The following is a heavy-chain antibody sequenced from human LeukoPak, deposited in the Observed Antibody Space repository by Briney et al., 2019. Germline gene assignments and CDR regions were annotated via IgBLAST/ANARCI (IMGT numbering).Heavy chain of an antibody. Sequence: GGSLRLSCAASGFTFSSYAMHWVRQPPGKGLEWVAVISYDGSNKYYADSVKGRFTISRDNSKNTLYLQMNSLRAEDTAVYYCAREREQWQDAFDIWGQGTMVTVSS. CDR3: AREREQWQDAFDI. CDR2: ISYDGSNK. D-gene: IGHD6-19*01. J-gene: IGHJ3*02. CDR1: GFTFSSYA. V-gene: IGHV3-30-3*01.